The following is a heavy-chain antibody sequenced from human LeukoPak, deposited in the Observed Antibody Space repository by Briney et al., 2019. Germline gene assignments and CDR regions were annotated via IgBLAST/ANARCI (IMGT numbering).Heavy chain of an antibody. CDR2: IWYDGSNK. D-gene: IGHD2-2*01. CDR1: GFTFSIYG. CDR3: AKVRDRYCSSTSCYTFDY. J-gene: IGHJ4*02. Sequence: GGSLRLSCAASGFTFSIYGMHWVRQAPGKGLEWVAVIWYDGSNKYYADSVKGRFTISRDNSKNTLYLQMNSLRAEDTAVYYCAKVRDRYCSSTSCYTFDYWGQGTLVTVSS. V-gene: IGHV3-30*02.